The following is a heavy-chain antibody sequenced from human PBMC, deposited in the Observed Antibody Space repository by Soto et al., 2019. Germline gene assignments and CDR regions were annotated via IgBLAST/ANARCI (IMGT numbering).Heavy chain of an antibody. CDR1: GVSISSGDYY. J-gene: IGHJ4*02. CDR2: IYYSGST. D-gene: IGHD5-18*01. CDR3: ARVRRGYSYGYDY. V-gene: IGHV4-30-4*01. Sequence: PSETLSLTCTVSGVSISSGDYYWSWIRQPPGKGLEWIGYIYYSGSTYYNPSLKSRVTTSVDTSKNQFSLKLSSVTAADTAVYYCARVRRGYSYGYDYWGQGTLVTVS.